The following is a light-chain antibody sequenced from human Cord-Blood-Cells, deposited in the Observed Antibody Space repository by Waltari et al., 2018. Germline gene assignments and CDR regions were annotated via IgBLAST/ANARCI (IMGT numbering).Light chain of an antibody. V-gene: IGKV1-39*01. CDR1: QSISSY. J-gene: IGKJ4*01. CDR2: AAS. CDR3: QQSYSTPPLT. Sequence: DIQMTQSPSSLSASVGDRVTITCRASQSISSYLNWYQQKPGKAPKLLIYAASSLQSGVPSRFSGSGSGTDFTLTISSLQPEDFATYNCQQSYSTPPLTLGGGTKVEIK.